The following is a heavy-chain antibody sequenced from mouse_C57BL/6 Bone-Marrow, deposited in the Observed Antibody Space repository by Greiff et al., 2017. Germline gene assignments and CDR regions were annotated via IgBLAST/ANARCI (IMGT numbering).Heavy chain of an antibody. CDR2: IYPGSGST. J-gene: IGHJ1*03. D-gene: IGHD2-4*01. CDR3: AWGDYDYWYFDV. Sequence: QVQLQQPGAELVKPGASVKMSCKASGYTFTSYWITWVKQRPGQGLEWIGDIYPGSGSTNYNEKFKSKATLTVDTSSSTAYMQLSSLTSDDSAVYYCAWGDYDYWYFDVWGTGTTVTVSS. V-gene: IGHV1-55*01. CDR1: GYTFTSYW.